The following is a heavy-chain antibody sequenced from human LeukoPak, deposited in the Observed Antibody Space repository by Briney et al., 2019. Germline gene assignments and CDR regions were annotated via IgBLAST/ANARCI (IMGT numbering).Heavy chain of an antibody. J-gene: IGHJ4*02. D-gene: IGHD3-10*01. V-gene: IGHV4-39*07. CDR3: ARGEQDYFGPGTGSGADTSFDH. CDR2: VYYRGST. CDR1: GGSMSGRSYY. Sequence: SETLSLTCTVSGGSMSGRSYYWGWIHQPPGKGLEWIGSVYYRGSTSYNPSLKSRVTISVDTSKNQFSLDLRSLTAADTAVFYCARGEQDYFGPGTGSGADTSFDHWGQGTLVTVSS.